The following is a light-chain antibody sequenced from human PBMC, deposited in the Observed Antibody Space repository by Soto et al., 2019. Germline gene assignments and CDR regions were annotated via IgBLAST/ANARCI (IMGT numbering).Light chain of an antibody. CDR1: RDIASS. J-gene: IGKJ1*01. Sequence: VVMTQSPVTLSVSPGERVTLSCRASRDIASSLAWYQQKPGQGPRLLIYAASTRASGIPDRFSGGGSGTELTLTITSLQSEDFAVYYCQQYKTWLTFGQGAKVEIK. CDR2: AAS. CDR3: QQYKTWLT. V-gene: IGKV3-15*01.